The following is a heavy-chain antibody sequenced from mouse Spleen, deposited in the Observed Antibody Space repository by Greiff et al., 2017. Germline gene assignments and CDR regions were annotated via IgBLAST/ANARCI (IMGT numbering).Heavy chain of an antibody. CDR3: ARLYGSSPWYFDV. Sequence: VHLVESGAELAKPGASVKLSCKASGYTFTSYWMHWVKQRPGQGLEWIGYINPSSGYTKYNQKFKDKATLTADKSSSTAYMQLSSLTYEDSAVYYCARLYGSSPWYFDVWGTGTTVTVSS. J-gene: IGHJ1*03. CDR2: INPSSGYT. CDR1: GYTFTSYW. D-gene: IGHD1-1*01. V-gene: IGHV1-7*01.